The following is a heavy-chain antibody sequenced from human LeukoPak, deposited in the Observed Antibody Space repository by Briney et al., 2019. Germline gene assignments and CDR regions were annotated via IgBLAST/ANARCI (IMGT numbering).Heavy chain of an antibody. D-gene: IGHD4-11*01. J-gene: IGHJ4*01. CDR2: VSDTGST. CDR1: GGSINSYY. V-gene: IGHV4-59*01. CDR3: ARTTTTFDD. Sequence: PSETLSLTCTVSGGSINSYYWSWIRQPPGKGLEWICYVSDTGSTNYNPSLKSRVTISVDTSKNQFYLKLTSVTAADTAVYYCARTTTTFDDWGHGTLVTVSS.